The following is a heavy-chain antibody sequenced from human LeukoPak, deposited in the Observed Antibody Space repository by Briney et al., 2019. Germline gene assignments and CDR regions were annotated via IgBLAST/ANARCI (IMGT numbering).Heavy chain of an antibody. Sequence: SETLSLTCTVSGGSISSGIYYWGWIRQPPGKGLEWIGSIYYSGSTYYNPSLKSRVTISVDTPKNQFSLKLSSVTAADTAVYYCASAEGAPYSSSPGGFDYWGQGTLVTVSS. CDR1: GGSISSGIYY. V-gene: IGHV4-39*01. CDR2: IYYSGST. D-gene: IGHD6-6*01. J-gene: IGHJ4*02. CDR3: ASAEGAPYSSSPGGFDY.